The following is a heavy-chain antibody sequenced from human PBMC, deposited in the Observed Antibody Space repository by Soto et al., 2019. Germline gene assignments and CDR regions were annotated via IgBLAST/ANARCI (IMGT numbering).Heavy chain of an antibody. V-gene: IGHV1-69*13. D-gene: IGHD5-18*01. CDR1: GGTFSSYA. Sequence: ASVKVSCKASGGTFSSYAISWVRQAPGQGLEWMGGIIPIFGTANYAQKFQGRVTITADESTSTAYMELSSLRSEDTAVYYCARGGTGDTAMVGYYYGMDVWGQGTTVTVP. CDR2: IIPIFGTA. CDR3: ARGGTGDTAMVGYYYGMDV. J-gene: IGHJ6*02.